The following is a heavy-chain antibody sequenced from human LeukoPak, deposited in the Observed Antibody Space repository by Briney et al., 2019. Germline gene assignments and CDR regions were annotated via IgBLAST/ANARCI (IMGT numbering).Heavy chain of an antibody. Sequence: GGSLRLSCAASGFTFSGYEMNWVRQAPGKGLEWASYIGSSGNTMYYADSVKGRFTISRDNAKNSLYLQMTSLRAEDAAVYYCARSGIIGTYYFDFWGQGTLVTVSS. J-gene: IGHJ4*02. CDR3: ARSGIIGTYYFDF. CDR2: IGSSGNTM. D-gene: IGHD3-16*01. V-gene: IGHV3-48*03. CDR1: GFTFSGYE.